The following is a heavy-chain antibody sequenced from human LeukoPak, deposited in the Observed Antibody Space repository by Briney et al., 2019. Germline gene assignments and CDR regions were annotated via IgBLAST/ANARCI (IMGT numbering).Heavy chain of an antibody. CDR1: GFTFSNYA. V-gene: IGHV3-23*01. CDR2: ISGSGTNT. Sequence: GGSLRLSCAASGFTFSNYAMNWVRQAPGEGLEWVSGISGSGTNTYYTDSVKGRFTISRDNSKNTLYLQMNSLRVEDTAAYYCAKDLSASRDSGYYSLDYWGQGTLVTVSS. J-gene: IGHJ4*02. CDR3: AKDLSASRDSGYYSLDY. D-gene: IGHD3-22*01.